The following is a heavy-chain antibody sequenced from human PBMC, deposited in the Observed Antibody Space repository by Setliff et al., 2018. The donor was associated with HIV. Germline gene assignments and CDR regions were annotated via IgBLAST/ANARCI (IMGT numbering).Heavy chain of an antibody. V-gene: IGHV2-5*02. CDR3: AHILQHPFSHFYYYFYMDV. J-gene: IGHJ6*03. CDR2: IYWDDDK. Sequence: SGPTLVNPTQTLTLTCTFSGFSLSTSGVCVGWIRQPPGKALEWLALIYWDDDKRYSPSLKSRLTITKDTSKNQVVLTMTNMDPVDTATYYCAHILQHPFSHFYYYFYMDVWGEGTTVTVSS. CDR1: GFSLSTSGVC. D-gene: IGHD3-3*02.